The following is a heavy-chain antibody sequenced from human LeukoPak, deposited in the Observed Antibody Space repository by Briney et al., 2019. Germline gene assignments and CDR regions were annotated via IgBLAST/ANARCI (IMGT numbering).Heavy chain of an antibody. CDR3: ARGGYYGDYSDPFDI. D-gene: IGHD4-17*01. Sequence: ASVNVSCKASGYTFTSYAMNWVRQAPGQGLEWMGWINTNTGNPTYAQGFTGRFVFSLDTSVSTAYLQISSLKAEDTAVYYCARGGYYGDYSDPFDIWGQGTMVTVSS. J-gene: IGHJ3*02. CDR1: GYTFTSYA. V-gene: IGHV7-4-1*02. CDR2: INTNTGNP.